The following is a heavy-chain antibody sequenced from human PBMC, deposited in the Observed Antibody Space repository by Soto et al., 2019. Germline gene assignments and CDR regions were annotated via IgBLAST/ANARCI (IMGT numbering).Heavy chain of an antibody. CDR3: ARGMFGWPRAFDI. V-gene: IGHV4-34*01. CDR1: GGSFSGYY. CDR2: INHSGST. Sequence: QVQLQQWGAGLLKPSESLSLTCAVYGGSFSGYYWSWIRQPPGKGLEWIGEINHSGSTNYIPSVKSRVTISMDTSKNQFSLKLTSVTAADTAVYYCARGMFGWPRAFDIWGQGTMVTVSS. J-gene: IGHJ3*02. D-gene: IGHD3-10*02.